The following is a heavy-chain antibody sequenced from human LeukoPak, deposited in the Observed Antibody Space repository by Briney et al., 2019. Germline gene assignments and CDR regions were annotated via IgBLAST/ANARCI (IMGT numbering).Heavy chain of an antibody. CDR1: GYTFTSYD. D-gene: IGHD3-10*01. CDR3: ASSPKNYYGSGSPSAFDI. J-gene: IGHJ3*02. Sequence: ASVKVSCKASGYTFTSYDINWVRQATGQGLEWMGWMNPNSGNTGYAQKFQGRVTMTRNTSISTAYMELSSLRSEDTAVYYCASSPKNYYGSGSPSAFDIWGQGTMVTVSS. CDR2: MNPNSGNT. V-gene: IGHV1-8*01.